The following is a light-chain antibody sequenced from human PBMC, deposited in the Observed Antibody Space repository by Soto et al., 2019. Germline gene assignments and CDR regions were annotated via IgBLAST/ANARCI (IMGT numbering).Light chain of an antibody. J-gene: IGKJ1*01. CDR3: QQYGSSSWT. CDR1: QSVSSDY. V-gene: IGKV3-20*01. Sequence: IVLTQSPDTLSLSPGERATLSCRASQSVSSDYLVWYQQKPGQAPRLLIYGASSRATGIPDRFSGSGSGTDFTLTISRLEPEDFAVYYCQQYGSSSWTFGQGTKVDIK. CDR2: GAS.